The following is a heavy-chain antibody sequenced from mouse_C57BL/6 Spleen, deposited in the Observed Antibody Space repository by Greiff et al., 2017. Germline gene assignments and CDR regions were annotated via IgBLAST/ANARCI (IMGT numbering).Heavy chain of an antibody. D-gene: IGHD2-3*01. Sequence: EVHLVESGGGLVKPGGSLKLSCAASGFTFSSYAMSWVRQTPEKRLEWVATISDGGSYTYYPDNVKGRFTISRDNAKNNLYLQMSHLKSEDTAMYYCARDRDGYYSAMDYWGQGTSVTVSS. CDR3: ARDRDGYYSAMDY. CDR1: GFTFSSYA. CDR2: ISDGGSYT. J-gene: IGHJ4*01. V-gene: IGHV5-4*01.